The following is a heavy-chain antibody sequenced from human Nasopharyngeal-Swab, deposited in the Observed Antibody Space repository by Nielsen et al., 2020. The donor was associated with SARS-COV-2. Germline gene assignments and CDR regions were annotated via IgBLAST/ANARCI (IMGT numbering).Heavy chain of an antibody. V-gene: IGHV3-53*01. J-gene: IGHJ1*01. CDR2: TEIGGTT. CDR3: ARDLGGGYCTTTNCPGS. CDR1: GLTVSSTY. Sequence: GGSLRLSCVVSGLTVSSTYMSWVRQAPGKGLEWVSVTEIGGTTHYADSVKGRFSISRDSSTNTLYLQMNNVRAEDTAAYYCARDLGGGYCTTTNCPGSWGQGTLVTVSS. D-gene: IGHD2-2*01.